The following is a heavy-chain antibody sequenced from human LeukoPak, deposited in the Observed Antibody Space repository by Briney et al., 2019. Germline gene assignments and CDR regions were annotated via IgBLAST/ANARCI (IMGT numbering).Heavy chain of an antibody. Sequence: GRSLRLSCAASGFTFSSYSMNWVRQAPGKGLEWVSYISSSSSAIYYADSVKGRFTISRDKAKNSLYLQMNSLRAEDTAVYYCARVIGSYGDSAYWGQGTPVTVSS. CDR1: GFTFSSYS. D-gene: IGHD1-26*01. CDR3: ARVIGSYGDSAY. V-gene: IGHV3-48*01. CDR2: ISSSSSAI. J-gene: IGHJ4*02.